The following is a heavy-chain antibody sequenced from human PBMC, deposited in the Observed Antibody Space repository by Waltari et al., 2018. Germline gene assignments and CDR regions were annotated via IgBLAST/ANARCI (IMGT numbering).Heavy chain of an antibody. V-gene: IGHV1-2*02. J-gene: IGHJ6*02. CDR1: GDTFTGYY. CDR2: INPNSGGT. Sequence: QVQLVQSGAEVKKPGASVKVACKASGDTFTGYYMPGVRQAPGQGLEWMGWINPNSGGTNYAQKFRGSVTMTRDTSISTAYMELSRLRSDDTAVYYCARDNRYDFWSGYSPDVWGQGTTVTVSS. D-gene: IGHD3-3*01. CDR3: ARDNRYDFWSGYSPDV.